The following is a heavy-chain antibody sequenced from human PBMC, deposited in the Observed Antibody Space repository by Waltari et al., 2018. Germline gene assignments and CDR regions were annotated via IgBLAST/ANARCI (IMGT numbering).Heavy chain of an antibody. CDR1: GGSFSGYY. J-gene: IGHJ4*02. CDR2: INHSGST. Sequence: QVQLQQWGAGLLKPSETLSLTCAVYGGSFSGYYWSWIRQPPGKGLEWIGEINHSGSTNYNPSLKSRVTISVDTSKNQFSLKLSSVTAADTAVYYCARGWNFRAVAKQGEFGYWGQGTLVTVSS. V-gene: IGHV4-34*01. CDR3: ARGWNFRAVAKQGEFGY. D-gene: IGHD6-19*01.